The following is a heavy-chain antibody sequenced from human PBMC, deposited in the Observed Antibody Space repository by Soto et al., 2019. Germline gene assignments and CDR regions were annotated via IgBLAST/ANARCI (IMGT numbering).Heavy chain of an antibody. Sequence: GGSLRLSCAASGFTFTRYSMNWVRQAPGQGLEWVSSISSTTNYIYYTDSVKGRFTISRDNSKNTLFLQMNSPRPEDTAVYYCAKDKGVFNWATSYFDYWGQGALVTVPQ. CDR2: ISSTTNYI. D-gene: IGHD1-1*01. V-gene: IGHV3-21*06. J-gene: IGHJ4*02. CDR3: AKDKGVFNWATSYFDY. CDR1: GFTFTRYS.